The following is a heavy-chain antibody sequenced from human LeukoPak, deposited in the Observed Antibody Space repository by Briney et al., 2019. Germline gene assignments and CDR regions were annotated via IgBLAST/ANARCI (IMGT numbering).Heavy chain of an antibody. J-gene: IGHJ5*02. CDR3: ARVSYYYGSGSYNNWFDP. CDR2: IIPMFPTP. CDR1: GGSFNRNA. D-gene: IGHD3-10*01. Sequence: GASVKVSCKASGGSFNRNAVSWVRQAPGQGLEWRGGIIPMFPTPNYAQKFQDRVTITADESTTTVYMELSSLRSEDPAVYYCARVSYYYGSGSYNNWFDPWGQGTLVTVSS. V-gene: IGHV1-69*13.